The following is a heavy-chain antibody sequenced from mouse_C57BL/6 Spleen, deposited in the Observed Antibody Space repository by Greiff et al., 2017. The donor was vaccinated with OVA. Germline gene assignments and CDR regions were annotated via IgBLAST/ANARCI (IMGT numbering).Heavy chain of an antibody. V-gene: IGHV3-6*01. CDR2: ISYDGSN. Sequence: VQLKESGPGLVKPSQSLSLTCSVTGYSITSGYYWNWIRQFPGNKLEWMGYISYDGSNNYNPSLKNRISITRDTSKNQFFLKLNSVTTEDTATYDCARDEDYGYPFAYWGQGTLVTVSA. D-gene: IGHD2-2*01. CDR1: GYSITSGYY. CDR3: ARDEDYGYPFAY. J-gene: IGHJ3*01.